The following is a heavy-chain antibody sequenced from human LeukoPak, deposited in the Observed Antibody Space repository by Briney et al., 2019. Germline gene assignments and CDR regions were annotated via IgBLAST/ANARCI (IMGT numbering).Heavy chain of an antibody. J-gene: IGHJ4*02. CDR3: AKEDGPMGIAVAGIGGGFDY. CDR1: GFTFSSYG. V-gene: IGHV3-33*06. D-gene: IGHD6-19*01. Sequence: GGSLRLSCAASGFTFSSYGMHWVRQAPGKGLEWVAVIWYDGSNKYYADSVKGRFTISRDNSKNTLYLQMNSLRAEDTAVYYCAKEDGPMGIAVAGIGGGFDYWGQGTLVTVSS. CDR2: IWYDGSNK.